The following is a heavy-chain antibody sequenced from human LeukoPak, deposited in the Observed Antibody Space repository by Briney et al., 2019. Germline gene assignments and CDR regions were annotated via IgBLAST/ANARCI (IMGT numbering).Heavy chain of an antibody. CDR1: GFTVSSNH. D-gene: IGHD1-1*01. Sequence: PGGSLRPSCAASGFTVSSNHMSWVRPAPGKGLEWVSVIYSGGSTDYADSVKGRFTISRDNLKNTLYLQMNSLRAEDTAVYYCARGPAGYNWGQGTLVTFSS. CDR2: IYSGGST. CDR3: ARGPAGYN. J-gene: IGHJ4*02. V-gene: IGHV3-53*01.